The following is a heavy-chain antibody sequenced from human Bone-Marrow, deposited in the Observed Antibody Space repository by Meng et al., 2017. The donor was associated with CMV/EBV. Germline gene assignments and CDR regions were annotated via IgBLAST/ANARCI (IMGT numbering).Heavy chain of an antibody. D-gene: IGHD1-26*01. J-gene: IGHJ4*02. Sequence: SETLSLTCTVSGGSISSGDYYWSWIRQPPGKGLEWIGEINHSGSTNYNPSLKSRVTISVDTSKNQFSLKLSSVTAADTAVYYCARGGYSGSYYDYWGQGTLVTVSS. CDR1: GGSISSGDYY. CDR2: INHSGST. CDR3: ARGGYSGSYYDY. V-gene: IGHV4-39*07.